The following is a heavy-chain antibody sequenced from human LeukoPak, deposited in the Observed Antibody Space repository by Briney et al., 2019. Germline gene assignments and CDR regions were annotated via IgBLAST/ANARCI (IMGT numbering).Heavy chain of an antibody. CDR1: GFTFTEYT. Sequence: GGSLRLSCAASGFTFTEYTMNWVRQAPGKGLEGVSLISWNGARIHYGDSVKGRFTISRDNSKNSLYLQMNSLRTEDTALYYCVKDLVAASENVRGWYPMDYWGQGTLVTVSS. D-gene: IGHD6-19*01. CDR2: ISWNGARI. J-gene: IGHJ4*02. V-gene: IGHV3-43*01. CDR3: VKDLVAASENVRGWYPMDY.